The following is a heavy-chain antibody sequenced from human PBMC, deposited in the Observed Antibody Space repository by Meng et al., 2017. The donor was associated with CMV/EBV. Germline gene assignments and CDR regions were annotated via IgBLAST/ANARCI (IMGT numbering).Heavy chain of an antibody. CDR1: GGSISSSSYY. CDR2: IYYSGST. V-gene: IGHV4-39*07. Sequence: LSCTVSGGSISSSSYYWGWIRQPPGKGLEWIGSIYYSGSTYYNPSLKSRVTISVDTSKNQFSLKLSSVTAADTAVYYCARDPPYYDILTGYLPSYYFDYWGQGTLVTVSS. CDR3: ARDPPYYDILTGYLPSYYFDY. D-gene: IGHD3-9*01. J-gene: IGHJ4*02.